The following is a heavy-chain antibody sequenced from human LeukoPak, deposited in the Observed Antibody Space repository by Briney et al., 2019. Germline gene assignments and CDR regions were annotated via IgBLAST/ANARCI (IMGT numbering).Heavy chain of an antibody. CDR2: IFHSGSA. CDR3: ARAKGWAARSYHYYYMDV. D-gene: IGHD6-6*01. Sequence: PGRSLRLSCAASGFTFSSYAMHWVRQPPGKGLKWIGEIFHSGSANYNPSLESRVTISVDKSKNQFSLKLSSVTAADTAVYYCARAKGWAARSYHYYYMDVWGKGTTVTVSS. CDR1: GFTFSSYA. V-gene: IGHV4-4*02. J-gene: IGHJ6*03.